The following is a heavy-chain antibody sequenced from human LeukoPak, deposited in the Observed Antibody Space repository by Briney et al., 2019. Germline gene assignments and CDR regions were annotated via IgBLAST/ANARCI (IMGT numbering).Heavy chain of an antibody. Sequence: GGSLRLSCAASGFTVSRNYMSWVRQAPGKGLEWVSVLYSGGSTNYADSVKGRFTISRDNSKNTLYLQMNSLRAEDTAVYYCAKDLRMTTVTYFDYWGQGTLVTVSS. CDR2: LYSGGST. CDR1: GFTVSRNY. J-gene: IGHJ4*02. D-gene: IGHD4-17*01. CDR3: AKDLRMTTVTYFDY. V-gene: IGHV3-53*01.